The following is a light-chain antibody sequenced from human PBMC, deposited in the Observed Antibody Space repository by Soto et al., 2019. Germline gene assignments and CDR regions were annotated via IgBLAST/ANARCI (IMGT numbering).Light chain of an antibody. CDR1: SSDVGGYDY. V-gene: IGLV2-14*01. J-gene: IGLJ1*01. CDR3: RSQTGGDTRV. Sequence: QSALTQPASVSGSPGQSIAISCTGTSSDVGGYDYVSWYQQHPDKAPKLIIYEVTKRPSGVSNRFSGSKSGNTASLTISGLQPDDETDYYCRSQTGGDTRVFGSGTKLTVL. CDR2: EVT.